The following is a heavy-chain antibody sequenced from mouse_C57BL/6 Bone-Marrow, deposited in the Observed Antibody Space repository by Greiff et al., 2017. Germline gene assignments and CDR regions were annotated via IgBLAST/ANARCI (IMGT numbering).Heavy chain of an antibody. CDR3: TRGRAPLLCPSWYFDV. D-gene: IGHD2-1*01. V-gene: IGHV5-9-1*02. J-gene: IGHJ1*03. Sequence: EVMLVESGEGLVKPGGSLKLSCAASGFTFSSYAMSWVRQTPEKRLEWVAYISSGGDYIYYADTVKGRFTISRDNARNTLYLQMSSLKSEDTAMYYCTRGRAPLLCPSWYFDVWGTGTTVTVSS. CDR1: GFTFSSYA. CDR2: ISSGGDYI.